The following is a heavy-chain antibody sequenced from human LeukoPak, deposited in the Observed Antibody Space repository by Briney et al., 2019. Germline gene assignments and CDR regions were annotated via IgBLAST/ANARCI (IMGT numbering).Heavy chain of an antibody. J-gene: IGHJ4*02. Sequence: PGGSLRLSCSASGFTFSSYAMHWVRQAPGKGLEYVSAISSNGGSTYYADSVKGRFTISRDNSKNTLYLQMSSLRAEDTAVYYCARVRYFDWSDFDYWGQGTLVTVSS. CDR1: GFTFSSYA. V-gene: IGHV3-64D*06. CDR2: ISSNGGST. CDR3: ARVRYFDWSDFDY. D-gene: IGHD3-9*01.